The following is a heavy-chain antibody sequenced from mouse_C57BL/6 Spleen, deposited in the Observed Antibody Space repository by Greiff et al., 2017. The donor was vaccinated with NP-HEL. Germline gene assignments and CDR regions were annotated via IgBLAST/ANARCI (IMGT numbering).Heavy chain of an antibody. D-gene: IGHD1-1*01. J-gene: IGHJ4*01. CDR2: ISDGGSYT. CDR1: GFTFSSYA. V-gene: IGHV5-4*01. Sequence: EVMLVESGGGLVKPGGSLKLSCAASGFTFSSYAMSWVRQTPEKRLEWVATISDGGSYTYYPDNVKGRFTISRDNAKNNLYLQMSHLKSEDTAMYYCARDMTTVVAPLGAMDYWGQGTSVTVSS. CDR3: ARDMTTVVAPLGAMDY.